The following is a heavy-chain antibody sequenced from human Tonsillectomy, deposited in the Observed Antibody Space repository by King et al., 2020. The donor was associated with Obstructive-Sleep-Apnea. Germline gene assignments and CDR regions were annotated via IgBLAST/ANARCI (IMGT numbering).Heavy chain of an antibody. CDR1: GFTFGDYA. CDR3: TRDWVRRSWYGGWFDP. J-gene: IGHJ5*02. Sequence: VQLVESGGGLVQPGRSLRLSCTASGFTFGDYAMNWFRQAPGKGLEWVGFIRSKAYGGTTEYAASVKGRFTISRDDSKSIAYLQMGSLKTEDTAVYYCTRDWVRRSWYGGWFDPWGQGTLVTVSS. CDR2: IRSKAYGGTT. V-gene: IGHV3-49*03. D-gene: IGHD6-13*01.